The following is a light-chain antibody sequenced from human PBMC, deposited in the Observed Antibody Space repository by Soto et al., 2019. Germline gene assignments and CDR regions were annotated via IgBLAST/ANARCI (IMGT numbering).Light chain of an antibody. V-gene: IGKV1-5*01. CDR1: QSISGW. CDR3: QQYNSLWT. J-gene: IGKJ1*01. Sequence: DIQMTQSPSTLSASVGDRVTITCRASQSISGWLAWYQQKPGTAPKLLIYEASNLESGVPSRFSGSGSGTEFTLTISSLQPDDFATYYCQQYNSLWTFGQGTKVDIK. CDR2: EAS.